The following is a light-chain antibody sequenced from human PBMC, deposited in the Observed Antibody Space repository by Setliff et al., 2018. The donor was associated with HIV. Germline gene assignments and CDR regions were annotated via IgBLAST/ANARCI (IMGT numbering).Light chain of an antibody. CDR1: SSNIGRNS. J-gene: IGLJ1*01. CDR2: STN. V-gene: IGLV1-44*01. CDR3: GAWDGSLDAYV. Sequence: SVLTQPPSASGTPGQRITLSCSGGSSNIGRNSVNWYQQLPGTAPKLLIYSTNQRPSGVPDRFSGSTSGTSASLAISGLQSEDEADYYWGAWDGSLDAYVFGTGTKVTVL.